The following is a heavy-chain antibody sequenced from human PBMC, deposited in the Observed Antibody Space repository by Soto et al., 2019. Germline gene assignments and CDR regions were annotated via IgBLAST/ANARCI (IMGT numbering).Heavy chain of an antibody. J-gene: IGHJ6*02. CDR1: GYTFTSYV. V-gene: IGHV1-18*01. Sequence: QVQLVQSGAEVKKPGASVKVSCRASGYTFTSYVISWVRQAPGQGLEWMGWISAYNGNANFAQKLQGRVTMTTNTSTSTAYMELRSQRAADASVYYCARVVATVAGPYGMDVWGQGTTVTVSS. CDR3: ARVVATVAGPYGMDV. D-gene: IGHD6-19*01. CDR2: ISAYNGNA.